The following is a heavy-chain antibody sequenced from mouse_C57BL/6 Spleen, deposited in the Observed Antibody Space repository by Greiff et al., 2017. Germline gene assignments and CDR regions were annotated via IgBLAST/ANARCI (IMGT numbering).Heavy chain of an antibody. D-gene: IGHD2-3*01. J-gene: IGHJ3*01. CDR1: GFNIKDYY. V-gene: IGHV14-2*01. Sequence: VQLQQSGAELVKPGASVKLSCTASGFNIKDYYMHWVKQRTEQGLEWIGRIDPEDGATKYAPKFQGKATISADTASNTAYLQLSSLTSEDTAVYYCTIGDGYPAWFAYWGQGTLVTVSA. CDR3: TIGDGYPAWFAY. CDR2: IDPEDGAT.